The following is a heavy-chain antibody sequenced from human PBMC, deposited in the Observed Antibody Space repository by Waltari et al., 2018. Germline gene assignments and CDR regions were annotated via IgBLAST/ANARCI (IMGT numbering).Heavy chain of an antibody. CDR2: INHSGST. CDR1: GGSFSGYY. D-gene: IGHD3-3*01. J-gene: IGHJ5*02. V-gene: IGHV4-34*01. CDR3: ARGPGVLRFLEWLWGASWFDP. Sequence: QVQLQQWGAGLLKPSETLSLTCAVYGGSFSGYYWSWIRQPPGKGLEWIGEINHSGSTNYNPSLKSRVTISVDTSKNQFSLKLSSVTAADTAVYYCARGPGVLRFLEWLWGASWFDPWGQGTLVTVSS.